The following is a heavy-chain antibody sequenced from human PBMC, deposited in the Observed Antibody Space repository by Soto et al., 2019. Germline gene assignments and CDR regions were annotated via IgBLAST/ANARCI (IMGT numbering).Heavy chain of an antibody. V-gene: IGHV4-59*08. CDR2: IYHSGAS. CDR1: TASITLYH. J-gene: IGHJ4*02. D-gene: IGHD3-22*01. CDR3: ARQHYYDSSGYYTWN. Sequence: SETLSLTCSVSTASITLYHWNWIRQIPGKRVEWIGSIYHSGASLYTPSLKSRVSMSADTSKNQFSLRLRAVSAADTAVYYCARQHYYDSSGYYTWNWGQGTLVTVSS.